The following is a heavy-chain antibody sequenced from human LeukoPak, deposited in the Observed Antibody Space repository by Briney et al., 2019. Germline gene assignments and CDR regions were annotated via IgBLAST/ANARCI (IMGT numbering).Heavy chain of an antibody. CDR3: AKARSTGFDFWMGY. CDR1: GFTYRDSA. CDR2: ISHDGKNN. J-gene: IGHJ4*02. Sequence: GGSLRLFCAASGFTYRDSAMRWVRQPSAKELEWVAVISHDGKNNYYADYVKVRFTSSRDNSKNSLYLQMNSLRTEDTDLYYCAKARSTGFDFWMGYWGQGTLVIVSS. V-gene: IGHV3-30*01. D-gene: IGHD3-3*01.